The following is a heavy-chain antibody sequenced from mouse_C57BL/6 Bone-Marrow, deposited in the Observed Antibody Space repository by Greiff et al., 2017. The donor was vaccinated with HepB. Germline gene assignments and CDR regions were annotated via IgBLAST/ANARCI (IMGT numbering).Heavy chain of an antibody. Sequence: VQLKESGGGLVQPKGSLKLSCAASGFSFNTYAMNWVRQAPGKGLERVARIRSKSNNYATYYADSVKDRFTISRDDSESMLYLQMNNLKTEDTAMYYWVRHRPSDYYGTRGYFDYWGQGTTLTVSS. V-gene: IGHV10-1*01. D-gene: IGHD1-1*01. CDR2: IRSKSNNYAT. J-gene: IGHJ2*01. CDR1: GFSFNTYA. CDR3: VRHRPSDYYGTRGYFDY.